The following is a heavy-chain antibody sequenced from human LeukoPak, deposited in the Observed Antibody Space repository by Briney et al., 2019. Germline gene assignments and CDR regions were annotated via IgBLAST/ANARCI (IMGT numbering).Heavy chain of an antibody. J-gene: IGHJ4*02. Sequence: GGSLRLSCAAAGFTFSSYTMSWVRQAPRKGRGWGSAISGSGGSTYYADSVKGRFTISRDNSKNTLYLQMNSLRAEDTAVYYCAKVKYYYDSSGYSKTIDYWGQGTLVTVSS. CDR2: ISGSGGST. V-gene: IGHV3-23*01. CDR1: GFTFSSYT. D-gene: IGHD3-22*01. CDR3: AKVKYYYDSSGYSKTIDY.